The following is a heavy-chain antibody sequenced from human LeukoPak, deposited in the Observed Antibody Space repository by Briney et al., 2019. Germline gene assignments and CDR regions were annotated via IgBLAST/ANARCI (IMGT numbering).Heavy chain of an antibody. CDR1: GFTFSSYA. CDR2: ISGSGGST. V-gene: IGHV3-23*01. J-gene: IGHJ4*02. Sequence: GGSLRLSCAASGFTFSSYAMSRVRQAPGKGLEWVSAISGSGGSTYYADSVKGRFTISRGNSKNTLYLQMNSLRAEDTAVYYRAKDGGWLQLGFYWGQGTLVTVSS. CDR3: AKDGGWLQLGFY. D-gene: IGHD5-24*01.